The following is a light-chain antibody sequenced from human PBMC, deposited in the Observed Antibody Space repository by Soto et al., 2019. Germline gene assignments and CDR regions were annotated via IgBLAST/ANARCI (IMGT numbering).Light chain of an antibody. J-gene: IGKJ1*01. V-gene: IGKV3-20*01. CDR3: HQYGSSPWT. CDR2: GAS. CDR1: ESVASNY. Sequence: EIVLTQSPGTLSLSPGERATLSCRASESVASNYLAWYQHKPGQAPRLLFFGASNRATGIPDRFSGSGSGTDFTLTISRLEPEDFAVYYCHQYGSSPWTLGQGTKVDIK.